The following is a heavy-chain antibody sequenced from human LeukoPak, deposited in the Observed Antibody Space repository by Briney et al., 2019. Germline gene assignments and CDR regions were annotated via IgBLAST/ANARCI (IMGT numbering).Heavy chain of an antibody. CDR3: ARDPVETYFDY. J-gene: IGHJ4*02. CDR2: ISSSGSTI. CDR1: GFTFSDYY. D-gene: IGHD4-23*01. Sequence: GGPLRLSCAASGFTFSDYYMSWIRQAPGKGLEWVSYISSSGSTIYYADSVKGRFTISRDNAKSSLYLQMNSLRAEDTAVYYCARDPVETYFDYWGQGTLVTVSS. V-gene: IGHV3-11*01.